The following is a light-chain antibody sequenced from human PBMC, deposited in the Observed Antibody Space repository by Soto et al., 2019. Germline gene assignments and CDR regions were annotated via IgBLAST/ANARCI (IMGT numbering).Light chain of an antibody. V-gene: IGKV3-20*01. Sequence: EIVMTQSPGTLSLSPGETATLSCRASQSVSSNYVAWFHQKPGQAPRLLIYGASSRATGVPDRFSASGSGKDFTLAISRLEPEDFVVYYCQQYGRSTFTFGPGSKVDIK. CDR2: GAS. CDR3: QQYGRSTFT. J-gene: IGKJ3*01. CDR1: QSVSSNY.